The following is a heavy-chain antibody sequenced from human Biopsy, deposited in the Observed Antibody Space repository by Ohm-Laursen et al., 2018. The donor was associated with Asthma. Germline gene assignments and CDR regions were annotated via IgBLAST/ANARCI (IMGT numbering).Heavy chain of an antibody. D-gene: IGHD6-13*01. V-gene: IGHV1-2*06. CDR2: INPNSGGT. CDR3: ARGQKSAGDRWFDP. CDR1: GYTFIGYH. J-gene: IGHJ5*02. Sequence: EASVTVSCQASGYTFIGYHIHWMRQAPGQGLEWMGRINPNSGGTNYAQKFQGRVTMTRDTSISTADMEVSRLRSDDTAVYYCARGQKSAGDRWFDPGGQGTLVTVSS.